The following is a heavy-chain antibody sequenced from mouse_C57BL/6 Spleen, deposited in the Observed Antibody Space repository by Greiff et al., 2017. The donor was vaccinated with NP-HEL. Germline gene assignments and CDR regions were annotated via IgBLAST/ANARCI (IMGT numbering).Heavy chain of an antibody. CDR1: GFSLTSYG. J-gene: IGHJ1*03. D-gene: IGHD2-1*01. CDR3: AKPFEGYGNYWYFDV. V-gene: IGHV2-3*01. Sequence: QVHVKQSGPGLVAPSQSLSITCTVSGFSLTSYGVSWVRQPPGKGLEWLGVIWGDGSTNYHSALISRLSISKDNSKSQVFLKLNSLQTDDTATYYCAKPFEGYGNYWYFDVWGTGTTVTVSS. CDR2: IWGDGST.